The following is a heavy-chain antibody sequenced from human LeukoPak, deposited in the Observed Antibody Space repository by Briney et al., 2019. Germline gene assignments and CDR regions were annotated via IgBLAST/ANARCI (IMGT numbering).Heavy chain of an antibody. Sequence: GGSLRLSCAASGFTFSSYEMNWVRQAPGKGLEWVSYISSSGSTIYYADSVKGRFTISRDNAKNSLYLQMNSLRAEDTAVYYCARAGELVPYYFDYWGQGTLVTVSS. CDR3: ARAGELVPYYFDY. J-gene: IGHJ4*02. CDR2: ISSSGSTI. CDR1: GFTFSSYE. V-gene: IGHV3-48*03. D-gene: IGHD6-13*01.